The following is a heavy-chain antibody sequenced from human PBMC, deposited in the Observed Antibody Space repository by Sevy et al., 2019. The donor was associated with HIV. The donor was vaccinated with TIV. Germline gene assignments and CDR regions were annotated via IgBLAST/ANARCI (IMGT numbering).Heavy chain of an antibody. Sequence: GGSLRLSCAASGFTFSSYGMHWVRQAPGKGLEWVAFISYDGSNKYYADSVKGRFIISRDNSKNTLYLQMNSLRAEDTAVYYCAKGRDSSGWYYYGMDVWGQGTTVTVSS. D-gene: IGHD6-19*01. CDR1: GFTFSSYG. J-gene: IGHJ6*02. CDR2: ISYDGSNK. V-gene: IGHV3-30*18. CDR3: AKGRDSSGWYYYGMDV.